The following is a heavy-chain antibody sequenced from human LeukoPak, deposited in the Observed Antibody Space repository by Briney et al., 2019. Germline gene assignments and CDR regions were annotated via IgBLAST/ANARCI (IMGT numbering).Heavy chain of an antibody. D-gene: IGHD6-19*01. J-gene: IGHJ4*02. V-gene: IGHV3-30-3*01. CDR1: RFDVRERG. CDR3: VRDHVAVPGFLTYFDS. Sequence: GGSLTLSCAAPRFDVRERGLHWVRQAPGKGLEWVPFISYNGHREDYAHSVKGRFTISRDNSKSTMFLQMDSLRTEDTAIYYCVRDHVAVPGFLTYFDSWGQGTLVTVSS. CDR2: ISYNGHRE.